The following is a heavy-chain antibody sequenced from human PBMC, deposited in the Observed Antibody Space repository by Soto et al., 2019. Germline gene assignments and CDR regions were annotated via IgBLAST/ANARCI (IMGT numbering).Heavy chain of an antibody. D-gene: IGHD3-3*01. CDR2: ISSSSSTI. CDR3: ARESRFLEWLSLNWFDP. V-gene: IGHV3-48*02. CDR1: GFTFSSYS. J-gene: IGHJ5*02. Sequence: PGGSLRLSGAASGFTFSSYSMHWVRQAPGKGLEWVSYISSSSSTIYYADSVKGRFTISRDNAKNSLYLQMNSLRDEDTAVYYCARESRFLEWLSLNWFDPWGQGT.